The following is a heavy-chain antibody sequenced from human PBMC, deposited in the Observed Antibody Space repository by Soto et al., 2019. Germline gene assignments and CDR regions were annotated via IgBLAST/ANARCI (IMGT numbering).Heavy chain of an antibody. V-gene: IGHV1-69*12. Sequence: QVQLVQSGAEVKKPGSSVTVSCKASGGTFSSYTISWVRQAPGQGLEWMGGIIPIFGTANYAQKFQGRVTITADESTRTGYMVLSSLISEDTAVYYCARGNHRWLQWWYFDLWGRGTLVTVSS. CDR1: GGTFSSYT. J-gene: IGHJ2*01. D-gene: IGHD5-12*01. CDR3: ARGNHRWLQWWYFDL. CDR2: IIPIFGTA.